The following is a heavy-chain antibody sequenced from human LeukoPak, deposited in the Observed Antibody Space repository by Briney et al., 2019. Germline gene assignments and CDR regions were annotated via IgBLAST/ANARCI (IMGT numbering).Heavy chain of an antibody. CDR1: GYTFTGYY. V-gene: IGHV1-2*02. D-gene: IGHD3-10*01. CDR2: INPNSGGT. CDR3: ARLYYYGSGSYYTHPHFDY. Sequence: GASVKVSCKASGYTFTGYYMHWVRQAPGQGLEWMGWINPNSGGTNYAQKFQGRVTITRDTSASTAYMELSSLRSEDTAVYYCARLYYYGSGSYYTHPHFDYWGQGTLVTVSS. J-gene: IGHJ4*02.